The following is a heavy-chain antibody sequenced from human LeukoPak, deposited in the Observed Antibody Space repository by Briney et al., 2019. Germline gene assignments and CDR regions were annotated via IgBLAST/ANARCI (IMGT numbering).Heavy chain of an antibody. J-gene: IGHJ4*02. V-gene: IGHV4-4*02. Sequence: KPSGTLSLTCGVSGGSISTTNWWTWVRQPPGEGLEWIGEVHLSGRTHYNPSLESRVTMSVDMSENHISLRLTSVTAADTAVCYCAREGGPYRPLDYSGQGTLVTVSS. CDR1: GGSISTTNW. CDR2: VHLSGRT. CDR3: AREGGPYRPLDY.